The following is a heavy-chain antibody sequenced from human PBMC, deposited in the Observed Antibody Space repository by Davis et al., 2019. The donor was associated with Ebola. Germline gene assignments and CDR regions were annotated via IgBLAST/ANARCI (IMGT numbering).Heavy chain of an antibody. D-gene: IGHD2-8*02. V-gene: IGHV2-5*02. CDR2: IYWDDDK. CDR3: THGYWYY. J-gene: IGHJ4*02. Sequence: WVRQAPGKALEWLALIYWDDDKRCSPSLKSRLTITKDTSKNQVVLTMTNMDPVDTATYYCTHGYWYYWGQGTLVTVSS.